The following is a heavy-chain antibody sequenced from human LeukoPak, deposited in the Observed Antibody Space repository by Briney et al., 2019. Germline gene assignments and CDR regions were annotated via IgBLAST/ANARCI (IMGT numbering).Heavy chain of an antibody. J-gene: IGHJ5*02. CDR2: IYPGDSDT. CDR3: ARAITMVRGATRGGFDP. CDR1: GYSFTSYW. Sequence: GESLKISCKGSGYSFTSYWIGWVRQMPGKGLEWMGIIYPGDSDTRYSPSFQGQVTISADKSISTAYLQWSSLKASDTAMYYCARAITMVRGATRGGFDPWGQGTLVTVSS. D-gene: IGHD3-10*01. V-gene: IGHV5-51*01.